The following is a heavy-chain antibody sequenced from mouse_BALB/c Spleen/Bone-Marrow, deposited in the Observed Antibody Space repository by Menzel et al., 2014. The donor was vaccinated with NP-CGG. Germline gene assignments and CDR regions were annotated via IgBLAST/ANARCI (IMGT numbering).Heavy chain of an antibody. CDR2: INPSTGYT. Sequence: QVQLKESGAELAKPGASVKMSCKASGYNFISYWMHWVKQRPGQGLEWIGYINPSTGYTEYNQKFKDKATLTADKSSSKAYMQLSSLTSEVSAVNYCTRNYDYDGGYYAMGYWGQGTSVTVSS. J-gene: IGHJ4*01. CDR1: GYNFISYW. CDR3: TRNYDYDGGYYAMGY. V-gene: IGHV1-7*01. D-gene: IGHD2-4*01.